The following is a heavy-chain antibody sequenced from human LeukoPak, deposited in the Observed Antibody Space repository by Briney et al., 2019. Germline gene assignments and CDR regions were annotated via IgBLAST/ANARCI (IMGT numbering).Heavy chain of an antibody. D-gene: IGHD3-16*02. CDR3: ARDNNVGFGGVIVLNWFDP. CDR1: GYTFTSYA. Sequence: ASVKVSYKASGYTFTSYAMNWVRQAPGQGLEWMGWINTNTGNPTYAQGFTGRFVFSLDTSVSTAYLQISSLKAEDTAVYYCARDNNVGFGGVIVLNWFDPWGQGTLVTVPS. V-gene: IGHV7-4-1*02. CDR2: INTNTGNP. J-gene: IGHJ5*02.